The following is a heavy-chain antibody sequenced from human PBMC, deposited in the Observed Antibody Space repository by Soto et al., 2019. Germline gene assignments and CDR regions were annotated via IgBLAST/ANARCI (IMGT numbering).Heavy chain of an antibody. D-gene: IGHD3-22*01. CDR1: GDTFRSYA. CDR3: ARDITRSYYDSSGYSFWYFDL. V-gene: IGHV1-69*01. J-gene: IGHJ2*01. Sequence: QVQLVQSGAEVQKPGSSVKVSCKASGDTFRSYAISWVRQAPGQGLEWVGGIIPIFGTRNYAQKFQGRVTITADESTSTAYMELSSLRSEDTAVYYCARDITRSYYDSSGYSFWYFDLWGRGTLVTVSS. CDR2: IIPIFGTR.